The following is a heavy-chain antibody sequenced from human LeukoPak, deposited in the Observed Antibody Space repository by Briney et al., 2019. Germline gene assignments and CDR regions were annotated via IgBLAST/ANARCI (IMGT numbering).Heavy chain of an antibody. D-gene: IGHD3-10*01. CDR1: GGTFSSYA. Sequence: SVKVSCKASGGTFSSYAISWVRQAPGQGLGWMGGIIPIFGTANYAQKFQGRVTITADESTSTACMELSSLRSEDTAVYYCARGDYYGSGSYYKEGGWFDPWGQGTLVTVSS. J-gene: IGHJ5*02. CDR2: IIPIFGTA. CDR3: ARGDYYGSGSYYKEGGWFDP. V-gene: IGHV1-69*01.